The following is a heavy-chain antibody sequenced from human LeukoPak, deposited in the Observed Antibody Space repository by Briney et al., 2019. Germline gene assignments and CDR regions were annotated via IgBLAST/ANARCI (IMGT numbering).Heavy chain of an antibody. CDR2: ISWNSGNI. Sequence: GRSLRLSCAASGFTFDDYAMHWVRQAPGKGLEWVSGISWNSGNIGYADSVKGRFTISRDNAKNSLYLQMNSLRAEDTALYYCAKSAGRYYFDYWGQGTLVTVSS. D-gene: IGHD6-19*01. CDR3: AKSAGRYYFDY. CDR1: GFTFDDYA. J-gene: IGHJ4*02. V-gene: IGHV3-9*01.